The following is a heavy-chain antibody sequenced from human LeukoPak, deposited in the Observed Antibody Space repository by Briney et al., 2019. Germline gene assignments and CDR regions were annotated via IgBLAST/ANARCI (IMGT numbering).Heavy chain of an antibody. CDR2: IKQDGSEK. CDR3: ARTRGSYCYDF. V-gene: IGHV3-7*05. D-gene: IGHD1-26*01. CDR1: GFTFTNYW. J-gene: IGHJ4*02. Sequence: GGSLRLSCAASGFTFTNYWLTWVRQAPGKGLEWVANIKQDGSEKYYVDSVKGRFTISRDNAKNSLYLQMNSLRAEDTAMYYCARTRGSYCYDFWGQGTLVTVSS.